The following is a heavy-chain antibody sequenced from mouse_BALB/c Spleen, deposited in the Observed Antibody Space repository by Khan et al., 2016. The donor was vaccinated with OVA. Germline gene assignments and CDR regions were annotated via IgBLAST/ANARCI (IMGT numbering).Heavy chain of an antibody. CDR1: GFAFNSYD. V-gene: IGHV5-9*02. J-gene: IGHJ3*01. D-gene: IGHD2-10*01. Sequence: EVELVESGGGLVKPGGSLKLSCEVSGFAFNSYDMSWVRQTPEKRLEWVATISSTGTYTYYPDSVKGRFTISRDTARNTLYLQMSSLRSEDTALDYSTRPSYYGNPWFTYWGQGTLVTVSA. CDR3: TRPSYYGNPWFTY. CDR2: ISSTGTYT.